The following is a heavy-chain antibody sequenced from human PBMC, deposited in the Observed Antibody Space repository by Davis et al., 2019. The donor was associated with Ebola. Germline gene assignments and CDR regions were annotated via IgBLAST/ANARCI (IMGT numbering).Heavy chain of an antibody. CDR2: ISYDGSNK. D-gene: IGHD5-12*01. CDR3: ARDLVVAAS. Sequence: GGSLRLSCAASGFTFSSYAMHWVHQAPGKGLEWVAVISYDGSNKYYADSVKGRFTISRDNAKNSLYLQMNSLRAEDTAVYYCARDLVVAASWGQGTLVTVSS. J-gene: IGHJ4*02. CDR1: GFTFSSYA. V-gene: IGHV3-30-3*01.